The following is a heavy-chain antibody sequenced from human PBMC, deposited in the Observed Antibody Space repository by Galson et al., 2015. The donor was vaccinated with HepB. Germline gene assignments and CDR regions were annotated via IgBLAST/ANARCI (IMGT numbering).Heavy chain of an antibody. D-gene: IGHD6-13*01. CDR2: ISAYNGNT. CDR3: ARVMVAAAATGYYYYMDV. J-gene: IGHJ6*03. CDR1: GYTFTSYG. V-gene: IGHV1-18*01. Sequence: SVKVSCKASGYTFTSYGISWVRQAPGQGLEWMGWISAYNGNTNYAQKLQGRVTMTTDTSTSTACMELRSLRSDDTAVYYCARVMVAAAATGYYYYMDVWGKGTTFTVSS.